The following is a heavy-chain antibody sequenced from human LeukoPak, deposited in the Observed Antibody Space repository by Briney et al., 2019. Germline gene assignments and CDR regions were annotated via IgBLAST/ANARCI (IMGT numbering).Heavy chain of an antibody. D-gene: IGHD3-3*01. V-gene: IGHV4-61*02. J-gene: IGHJ5*02. Sequence: SQTLSLTCTVSGGSISSGSYYWRWLRQPAGKGLEWIGRIYTSGSTNYNPSLKSRVTISVDTSKNQFSLKLSSVTAADTAVYYCARGEWSGSYNWFDPWGQGTLVTVSS. CDR2: IYTSGST. CDR3: ARGEWSGSYNWFDP. CDR1: GGSISSGSYY.